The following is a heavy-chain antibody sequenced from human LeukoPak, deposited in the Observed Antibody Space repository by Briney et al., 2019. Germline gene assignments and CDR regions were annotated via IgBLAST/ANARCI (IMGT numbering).Heavy chain of an antibody. CDR2: INPNSGGT. CDR3: ARGGGYYNYYFEY. D-gene: IGHD3-3*01. Sequence: GASVKVSCKASGYTFTGYYLHWVRQAPGQGLEWMGWINPNSGGTNYGQKFQGRVIMTRDTSMSAAYMELYSLTSDDTAVYYCARGGGYYNYYFEYWGQGSLVTVSS. V-gene: IGHV1-2*02. J-gene: IGHJ4*02. CDR1: GYTFTGYY.